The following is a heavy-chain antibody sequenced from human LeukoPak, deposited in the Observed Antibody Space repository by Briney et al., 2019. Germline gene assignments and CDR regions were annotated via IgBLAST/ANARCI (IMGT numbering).Heavy chain of an antibody. CDR2: ISWNSGSI. J-gene: IGHJ4*02. Sequence: PGGSLRLSCAASGFTFDDYTMHWVRQAPGKGLEWVSGISWNSGSIGYADSVKGRFTISRDNAKNSLYLQMNSLRAEDMALYYCAKGRYYYDSGGYDYWGQGTLVTVSS. D-gene: IGHD3-22*01. CDR1: GFTFDDYT. CDR3: AKGRYYYDSGGYDY. V-gene: IGHV3-9*03.